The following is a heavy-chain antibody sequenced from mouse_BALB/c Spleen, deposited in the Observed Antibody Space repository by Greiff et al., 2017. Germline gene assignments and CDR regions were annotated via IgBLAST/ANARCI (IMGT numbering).Heavy chain of an antibody. CDR3: ARKVRERNYAMDY. D-gene: IGHD2-14*01. V-gene: IGHV1-80*01. J-gene: IGHJ4*01. Sequence: VQLQQSGAELVRPGSSVKISCKASGYAFSSYWMNWVKQRPGQGLEWIGQIYPGDGDTNYNGKFKGKATLTADKSSSTAYMQLSSLTSEDSAVYFCARKVRERNYAMDYWGQGTSVTVSS. CDR2: IYPGDGDT. CDR1: GYAFSSYW.